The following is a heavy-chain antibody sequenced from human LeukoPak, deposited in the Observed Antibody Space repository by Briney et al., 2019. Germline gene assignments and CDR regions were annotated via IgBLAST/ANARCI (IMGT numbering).Heavy chain of an antibody. J-gene: IGHJ4*02. Sequence: GGSLRLSCAASGFTFSSYAMSWVRQAPGKGLEWVSAISGSGGSTYYADSVKGRFTISRDNSKNTLYLQMNSLRAEDTAVYYCARSGYDNHLWWNDGMNYFDYWGQGTLVTVSS. CDR3: ARSGYDNHLWWNDGMNYFDY. CDR2: ISGSGGST. CDR1: GFTFSSYA. V-gene: IGHV3-23*01. D-gene: IGHD5-12*01.